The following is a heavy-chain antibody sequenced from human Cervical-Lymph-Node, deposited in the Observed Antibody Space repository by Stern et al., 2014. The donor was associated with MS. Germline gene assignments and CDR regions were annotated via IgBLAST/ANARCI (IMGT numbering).Heavy chain of an antibody. J-gene: IGHJ4*02. CDR1: GGSVSTRNYY. CDR2: IYYSGST. Sequence: QVQLVESGPGLVKPSETLSLTCAVSGGSVSTRNYYWGWIRQPPGKGLQWIASIYYSGSTYYNPSLGIRVPISVDPPENHFPLRLNSVTAADTAVYYCARLSFSRGIYWGQGTLVTVSS. D-gene: IGHD1-1*01. CDR3: ARLSFSRGIY. V-gene: IGHV4-39*01.